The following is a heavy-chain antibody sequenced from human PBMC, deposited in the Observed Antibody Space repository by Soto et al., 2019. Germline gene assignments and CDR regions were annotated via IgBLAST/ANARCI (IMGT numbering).Heavy chain of an antibody. CDR2: ISYDGSNK. D-gene: IGHD7-27*01. V-gene: IGHV3-30*18. J-gene: IGHJ6*02. Sequence: QVQLVESGGGVVQPGRSLRLSCAASGFTFSSYGMHWVRQAPGKGLEWVAVISYDGSNKYYADSVKGRFTISRDNSKNTLYLQMNSLRAEDTAVYYCAKDLLGPGRAYGMDVWGQGTTVPVSS. CDR3: AKDLLGPGRAYGMDV. CDR1: GFTFSSYG.